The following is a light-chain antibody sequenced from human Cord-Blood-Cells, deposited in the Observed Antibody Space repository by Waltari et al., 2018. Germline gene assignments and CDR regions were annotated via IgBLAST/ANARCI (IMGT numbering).Light chain of an antibody. V-gene: IGKV3-20*01. Sequence: EIVLTQSPGTLSLSPGERATLSCRGSQSVSSSYLAWYQQKPGQAPRLRIYGASSSATGIPDRFSGSGSVTDFTLTISRLEPEDFAVYYCQQYGSSPTWTFGQGTKVEIK. CDR3: QQYGSSPTWT. CDR2: GAS. J-gene: IGKJ1*01. CDR1: QSVSSSY.